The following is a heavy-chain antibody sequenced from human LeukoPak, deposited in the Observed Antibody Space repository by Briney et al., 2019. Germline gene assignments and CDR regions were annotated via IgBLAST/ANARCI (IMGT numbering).Heavy chain of an antibody. CDR1: GGTFSSYA. CDR3: ARAYHSGYYLYNWFDP. CDR2: IIPIFGTA. J-gene: IGHJ5*02. D-gene: IGHD3-22*01. V-gene: IGHV1-69*05. Sequence: GASAKVSCKASGGTFSSYAISWVRQAPGQGLEWMGGIIPIFGTANYAQKFQGRVTITTDESTSTAYMELSSLRSEDTAVYYCARAYHSGYYLYNWFDPWGQGTLVTVSS.